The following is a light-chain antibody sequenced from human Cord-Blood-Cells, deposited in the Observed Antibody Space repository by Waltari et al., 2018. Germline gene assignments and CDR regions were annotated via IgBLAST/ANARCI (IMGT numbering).Light chain of an antibody. V-gene: IGKV1-39*01. J-gene: IGKJ4*01. CDR3: QQSYSTPRMLT. CDR2: AAS. Sequence: DIQMTQSPSSLSASVGDRVTITCRVSQSISSYLNWYQQKPGKAPKLLIYAASSLQSGVPSRFSGSGSGTDFTLTISSLQPEDFATYYCQQSYSTPRMLTFGGGTKVEIK. CDR1: QSISSY.